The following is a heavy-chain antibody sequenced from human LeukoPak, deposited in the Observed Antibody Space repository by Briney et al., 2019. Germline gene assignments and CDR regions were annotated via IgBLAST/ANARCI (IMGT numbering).Heavy chain of an antibody. V-gene: IGHV3-11*01. D-gene: IGHD6-19*01. Sequence: PGGSLRLSCAASGFTFSDYYMSWIRQAPGKGLEWVSYISSSGSTIYYADSVKGRFTISRDNAKNSLYLQMNSLRAEDTAVYYCAKGRWQWLVTGRDYYFDYWGQGTLVTVSS. CDR3: AKGRWQWLVTGRDYYFDY. CDR2: ISSSGSTI. CDR1: GFTFSDYY. J-gene: IGHJ4*02.